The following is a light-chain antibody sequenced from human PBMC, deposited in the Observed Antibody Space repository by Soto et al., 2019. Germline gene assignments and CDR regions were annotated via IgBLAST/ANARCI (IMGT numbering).Light chain of an antibody. CDR3: QQYGSSPLYT. CDR1: QSVSSSF. J-gene: IGKJ2*01. V-gene: IGKV3-20*01. Sequence: EIVLTQSPATLSLSPGDRGTLACRASQSVSSSFLAWYQQKPGQAPRLLIYAASSRATGIPDRFSGSGSGTDFTLPISRLEPEDSAVYYCQQYGSSPLYTFGQGTKLEIK. CDR2: AAS.